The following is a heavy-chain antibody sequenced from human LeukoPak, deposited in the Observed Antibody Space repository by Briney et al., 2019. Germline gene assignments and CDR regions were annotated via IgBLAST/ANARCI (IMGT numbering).Heavy chain of an antibody. CDR1: GFTFSSYW. Sequence: GGPLRLSCAASGFTFSSYWMSWVRQAPGKGLEWVANIKQDGSEKYYVDSVKGRFTISRDNAKNSLYLQMNSLRAEDTAVYYCTGSGSYPLDYYYGMDVWGQGTTVTVSS. V-gene: IGHV3-7*01. D-gene: IGHD1-26*01. CDR2: IKQDGSEK. CDR3: TGSGSYPLDYYYGMDV. J-gene: IGHJ6*02.